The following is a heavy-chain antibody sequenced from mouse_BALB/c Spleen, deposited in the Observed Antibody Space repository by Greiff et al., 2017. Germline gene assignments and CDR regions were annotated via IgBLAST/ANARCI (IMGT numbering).Heavy chain of an antibody. CDR3: ASLGLRRAMDY. V-gene: IGHV1-61*01. CDR2: IDPSDSET. Sequence: QVQLQQSGTVLARPGASVKMSCKASGYTFTSYWMNWVKQRPGQGLEWIGMIDPSDSETHYNQMFKDKATLTVDKSSSTAYMQLSSLTSEDSAVYYCASLGLRRAMDYWGQGTSVTVSS. J-gene: IGHJ4*01. CDR1: GYTFTSYW. D-gene: IGHD3-1*01.